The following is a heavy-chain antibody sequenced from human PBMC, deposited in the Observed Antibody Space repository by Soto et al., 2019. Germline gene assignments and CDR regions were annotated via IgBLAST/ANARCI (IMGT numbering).Heavy chain of an antibody. V-gene: IGHV4-39*01. D-gene: IGHD6-25*01. CDR1: GGSIANSHSF. CDR2: VDYSGST. CDR3: VRVVEAYSRHSDYYP. Sequence: SETLSLTCDVSGGSIANSHSFWGWLRQPPGRGLEFVGSVDYSGSTNYTPTFKSRVTVSVDTSKNQVSLRVSSVTFAETAMYYCVRVVEAYSRHSDYYPWGQGIVVTVSS. J-gene: IGHJ5*02.